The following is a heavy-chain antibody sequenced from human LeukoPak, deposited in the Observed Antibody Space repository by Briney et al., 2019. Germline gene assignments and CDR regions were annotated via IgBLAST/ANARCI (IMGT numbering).Heavy chain of an antibody. J-gene: IGHJ3*02. CDR1: GDSISSYY. CDR2: ISTSGST. Sequence: SETQSLTCTVSGDSISSYYWTWIRQPAGRGLDWIGRISTSGSTNYNPSLKSRVTMSLDTSKNQFSLKLSSVTAADTAVYHCARGGSGSYSAFDIWGQGTMVAVSS. D-gene: IGHD1-26*01. V-gene: IGHV4-4*07. CDR3: ARGGSGSYSAFDI.